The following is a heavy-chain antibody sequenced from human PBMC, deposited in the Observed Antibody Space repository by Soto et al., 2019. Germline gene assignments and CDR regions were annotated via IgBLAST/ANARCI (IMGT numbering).Heavy chain of an antibody. CDR2: ISGSGGTT. Sequence: GGSLRLSCAASGFTFSSYAMSWVRQAPGKGLEWVSTISGSGGTTYYADSVKGRFTISRDNSKNTLYLQMNSLRAEDTAVYYCAKATYYYDSSGYFPFDYWGQGTLVTVSS. D-gene: IGHD3-22*01. CDR1: GFTFSSYA. J-gene: IGHJ4*02. CDR3: AKATYYYDSSGYFPFDY. V-gene: IGHV3-23*01.